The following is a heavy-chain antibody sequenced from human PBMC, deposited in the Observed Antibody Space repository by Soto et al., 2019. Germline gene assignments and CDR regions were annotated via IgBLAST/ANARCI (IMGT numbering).Heavy chain of an antibody. CDR2: ISNDGGDK. CDR3: AKRDSSDNYPYYLDY. CDR1: GFTFSDYW. V-gene: IGHV3-7*03. D-gene: IGHD3-22*01. Sequence: GGSLRLSCAASGFTFSDYWMSWVRQAPGKGLEWLANISNDGGDKYFVDSVKGRFTISRDNSKNTLYLQMSSLRAEDAALYYCAKRDSSDNYPYYLDYWGQGTQVTVSS. J-gene: IGHJ4*02.